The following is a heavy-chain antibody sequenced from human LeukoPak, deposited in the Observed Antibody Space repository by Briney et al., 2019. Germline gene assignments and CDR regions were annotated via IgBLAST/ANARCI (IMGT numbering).Heavy chain of an antibody. CDR2: INHSGST. J-gene: IGHJ6*03. V-gene: IGHV4-34*01. CDR3: ARTYYYDSSGYPEDYYYYMDV. CDR1: GGSFSGYY. D-gene: IGHD3-22*01. Sequence: PSETLSLTCAVYGGSFSGYYWSWIRQPPGKGLEWIGEINHSGSTSYNPSLKSRVTISLYTSKNQFSLKLSSVTAADTAVYYCARTYYYDSSGYPEDYYYYMDVWGKGTTVTISS.